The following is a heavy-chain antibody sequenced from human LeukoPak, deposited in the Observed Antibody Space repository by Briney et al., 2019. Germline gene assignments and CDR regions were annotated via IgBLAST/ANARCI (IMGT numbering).Heavy chain of an antibody. CDR2: ISSSSSYM. J-gene: IGHJ3*02. CDR3: ARDNRGGPAFDI. V-gene: IGHV3-21*01. D-gene: IGHD1-14*01. Sequence: GGSLRLSCAASGFTFSSYSMNWVRQAPGKGLEWVSSISSSSSYMYYADSVKGRFTISRDNAKNSLYLQMNSLRAEDTAVYYCARDNRGGPAFDIWGQGTMVTVSS. CDR1: GFTFSSYS.